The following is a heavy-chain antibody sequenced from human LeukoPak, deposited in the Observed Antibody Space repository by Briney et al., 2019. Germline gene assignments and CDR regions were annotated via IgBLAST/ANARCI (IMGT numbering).Heavy chain of an antibody. Sequence: SETLSLTCTVSGGYISSSSYYWGWIRQPPGKGLEWIGDIYYTGRTYYNSSLKSRLTVSIDTSKNQISVKLASVTAADTAVYYCARRRYYDSTGYLGWGQGTLITVSS. D-gene: IGHD3-22*01. CDR2: IYYTGRT. J-gene: IGHJ1*01. V-gene: IGHV4-39*01. CDR1: GGYISSSSYY. CDR3: ARRRYYDSTGYLG.